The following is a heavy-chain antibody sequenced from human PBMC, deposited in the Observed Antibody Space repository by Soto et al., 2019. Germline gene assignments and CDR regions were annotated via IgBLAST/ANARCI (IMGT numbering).Heavy chain of an antibody. Sequence: VGSLRLACAASGFTFSTYTMSWVRQAPGKGLEWVSSVLQTGSTTYYADSVKGRFTISRDNSKNTLYLQMSNLRAEDTAVYYCAKDFTPDGYWDFDYWGQGTLVTVSS. CDR2: VLQTGSTT. J-gene: IGHJ4*02. CDR3: AKDFTPDGYWDFDY. CDR1: GFTFSTYT. V-gene: IGHV3-23*01. D-gene: IGHD4-17*01.